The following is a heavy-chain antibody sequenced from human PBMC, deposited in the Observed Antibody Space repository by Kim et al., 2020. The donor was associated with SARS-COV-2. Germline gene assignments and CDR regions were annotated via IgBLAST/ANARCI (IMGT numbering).Heavy chain of an antibody. CDR2: TSFDGSNK. Sequence: GGSLRLSCAASGFTFSNYGIHWVRQAPGKGLEWVGVTSFDGSNKYYADSVKGRFTIPRDNSRKTVFLQMNSLRAEDTALYYCAKDCYVSGTYYIHTYYYGMDVWGQRNTVTVSS. CDR1: GFTFSNYG. V-gene: IGHV3-30*18. CDR3: AKDCYVSGTYYIHTYYYGMDV. J-gene: IGHJ6*02. D-gene: IGHD3-10*01.